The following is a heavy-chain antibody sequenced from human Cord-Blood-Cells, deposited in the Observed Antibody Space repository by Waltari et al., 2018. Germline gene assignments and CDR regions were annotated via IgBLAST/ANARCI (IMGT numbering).Heavy chain of an antibody. CDR2: IVVGSGNT. Sequence: QMQLVQSGPEVKKPGTSVKVSCKASGFTFTSPSVQWVRQARGQRLEWIGWIVVGSGNTNYAQKFQERVTITRDMSTSTAYMELSSLRSEDTAVCYCAASRFYTDFWSGPDYWGQGTLVTVSS. CDR3: AASRFYTDFWSGPDY. CDR1: GFTFTSPS. D-gene: IGHD3-3*01. V-gene: IGHV1-58*01. J-gene: IGHJ4*02.